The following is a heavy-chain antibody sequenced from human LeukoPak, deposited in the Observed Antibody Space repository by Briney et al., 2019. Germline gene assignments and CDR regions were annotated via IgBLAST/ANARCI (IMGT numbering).Heavy chain of an antibody. D-gene: IGHD4-23*01. Sequence: PGGSLRLSCAASGFTFSSYGMSWVRQAPGKGLEWVSAISGSGGSTYYADSVKGRFTISRDNAKNSLYLHMNSLRAEDTAVYYCARGYGGSSPFDYWGQGTLVTVSS. J-gene: IGHJ4*02. CDR2: ISGSGGST. CDR1: GFTFSSYG. V-gene: IGHV3-23*01. CDR3: ARGYGGSSPFDY.